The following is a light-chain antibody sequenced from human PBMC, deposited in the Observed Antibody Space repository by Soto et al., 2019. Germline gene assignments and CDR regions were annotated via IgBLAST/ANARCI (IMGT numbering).Light chain of an antibody. CDR3: QHFGTSLIT. Sequence: EIVLTQSPATLSLSPGERATLSCRASQTVSSTSLAWYQHKPGQAPRLLMYGASFRATGIPDRFSGSGSGTDFTLVISRLEPADFAIYYCQHFGTSLITFGQGTRLEIK. CDR1: QTVSSTS. J-gene: IGKJ5*01. V-gene: IGKV3-20*01. CDR2: GAS.